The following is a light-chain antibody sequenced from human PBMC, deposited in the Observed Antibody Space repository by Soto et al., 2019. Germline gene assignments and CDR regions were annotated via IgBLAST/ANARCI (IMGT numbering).Light chain of an antibody. V-gene: IGLV2-14*01. CDR2: KVS. CDR3: TSYTSDSLYV. Sequence: QSVLTQPASMSGSPGQSITISCTGTSSDVGGSNYVSWYQQYPGKVPKLLIYKVSNRPSGVSNRFSGSKSGNTASLTISGLQAEDEDDYFCTSYTSDSLYVFGTGTKVTV. J-gene: IGLJ1*01. CDR1: SSDVGGSNY.